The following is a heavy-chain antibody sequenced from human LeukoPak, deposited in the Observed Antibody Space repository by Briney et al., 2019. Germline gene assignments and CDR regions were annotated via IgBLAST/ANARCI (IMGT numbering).Heavy chain of an antibody. CDR1: GFTFSSYS. V-gene: IGHV3-23*01. D-gene: IGHD6-13*01. CDR3: AKMSSNWTYYYGMDV. CDR2: TNDSGGST. Sequence: GGSLRLSCAASGFTFSSYSMNWVRQAPGKGLEWVSGTNDSGGSTYYADSVKGRFTISRDNSKNTLYLQMNSLRAEDTAVYYCAKMSSNWTYYYGMDVWGQGTTVTVSS. J-gene: IGHJ6*02.